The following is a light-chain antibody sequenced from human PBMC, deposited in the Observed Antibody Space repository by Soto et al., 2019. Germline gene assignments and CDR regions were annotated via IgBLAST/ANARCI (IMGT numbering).Light chain of an antibody. V-gene: IGLV2-14*03. CDR1: SSDVGGYNY. J-gene: IGLJ1*01. CDR2: DVS. CDR3: SSYTSSSTYV. Sequence: QSALTQPASVSGSPGQSITISCTGTSSDVGGYNYVSWYQQHPGKVPKLMIYDVSNRPSGVSNRFSGSKSGNTASPTISGLQAEDEADYSCSSYTSSSTYVFGIGTKVTVL.